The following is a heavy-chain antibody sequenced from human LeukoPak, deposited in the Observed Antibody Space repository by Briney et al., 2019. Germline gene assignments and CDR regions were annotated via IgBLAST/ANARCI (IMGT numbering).Heavy chain of an antibody. D-gene: IGHD6-6*01. V-gene: IGHV1-8*03. CDR2: MNPNSGNT. Sequence: ASVKVSCKASGYTFTSYDINWVRQATGQGLEWMGWMNPNSGNTGYAQKFQGRVTITRNTSISTAYMELSSLRSEDTAVYYCARGGDGVSSSSYGAFDIWGQGTTVTVSS. J-gene: IGHJ3*02. CDR1: GYTFTSYD. CDR3: ARGGDGVSSSSYGAFDI.